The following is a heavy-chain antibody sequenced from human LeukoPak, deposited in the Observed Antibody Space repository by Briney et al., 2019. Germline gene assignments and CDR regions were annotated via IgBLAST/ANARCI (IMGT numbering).Heavy chain of an antibody. CDR1: GFTFSTYA. Sequence: EPGGSLRLSCAASGFTFSTYAMHWVRQAPGKGLEWVAFISYDGTNKYCADSVKGRFTISRDNSKNTLYPQMNSLRAEDTALYYCAREILTGYAFDIWGQGTMVTVSS. V-gene: IGHV3-30-3*01. D-gene: IGHD7-27*01. J-gene: IGHJ3*02. CDR3: AREILTGYAFDI. CDR2: ISYDGTNK.